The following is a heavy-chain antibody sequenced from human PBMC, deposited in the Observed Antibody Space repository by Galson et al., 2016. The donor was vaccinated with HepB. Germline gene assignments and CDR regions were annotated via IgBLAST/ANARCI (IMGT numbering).Heavy chain of an antibody. D-gene: IGHD3-10*01. CDR1: GFTFSSYS. CDR3: ARGFWFGLGRKYGMDV. Sequence: SLRLSCAASGFTFSSYSMHWVRQAPGQGLEWVSYIRSSSNFIYYADSVKGRFTISRDNAKNSLFLQMKSLRDEDTAVFYCARGFWFGLGRKYGMDVWGQGTTVTVSS. V-gene: IGHV3-48*02. J-gene: IGHJ6*02. CDR2: IRSSSNFI.